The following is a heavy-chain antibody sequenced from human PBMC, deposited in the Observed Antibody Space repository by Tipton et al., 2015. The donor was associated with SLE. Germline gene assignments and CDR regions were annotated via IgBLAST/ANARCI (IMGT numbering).Heavy chain of an antibody. CDR3: ARALIAAAGTYFDY. Sequence: TLSLTCAVSGYSISSGYHWGWIRQPPGKGLEWIGSIYHSGSTYYNPSLKSRVTISVDTSKNQFSLKLSSVTAADTAVYYCARALIAAAGTYFDYWGQGTLVTVSS. CDR1: GYSISSGYH. CDR2: IYHSGST. V-gene: IGHV4-38-2*01. D-gene: IGHD6-13*01. J-gene: IGHJ4*02.